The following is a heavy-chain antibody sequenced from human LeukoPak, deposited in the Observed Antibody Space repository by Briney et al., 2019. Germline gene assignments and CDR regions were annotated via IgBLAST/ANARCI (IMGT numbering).Heavy chain of an antibody. Sequence: SETLSLTCAVYGGSFSGYYWSWIRQPPGKGLEWIGEINHSGSTNYNPSLKSRVTISVDTSKNQFSLKLSSVTAADTAVYYCARGRSFFGVVIDYWGQETLVPVSS. V-gene: IGHV4-34*01. CDR2: INHSGST. CDR1: GGSFSGYY. J-gene: IGHJ4*02. D-gene: IGHD3-3*01. CDR3: ARGRSFFGVVIDY.